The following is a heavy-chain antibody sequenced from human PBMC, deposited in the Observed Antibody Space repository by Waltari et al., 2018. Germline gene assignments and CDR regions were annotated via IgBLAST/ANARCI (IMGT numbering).Heavy chain of an antibody. CDR3: ARASSWYGRPEGDSLFDY. Sequence: QVQLQESGPGLVKPSETLSLTCTVSGGSIRSYYWSWIRPPPGKGLEWIGYIYYSGSTNYNPSLKSRVTISVDTSKNQFSLKLSSVTAADTAVYYCARASSWYGRPEGDSLFDYWGQGTLVTVSS. CDR2: IYYSGST. D-gene: IGHD6-13*01. CDR1: GGSIRSYY. V-gene: IGHV4-59*01. J-gene: IGHJ4*02.